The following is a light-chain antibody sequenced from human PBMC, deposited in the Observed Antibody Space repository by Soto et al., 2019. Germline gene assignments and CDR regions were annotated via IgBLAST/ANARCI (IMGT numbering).Light chain of an antibody. CDR1: SSNIGNNN. V-gene: IGLV1-44*01. CDR2: HNT. CDR3: SAYTARSTLV. Sequence: QSVLTQPPSASATPGQRVTISCSGSSSNIGNNNAYWYQHVPGTAPKLIIHHNTLRPSWVPDRFSGSKSGTSASLAISGLQPEDEGDYYCSAYTARSTLVFGGGTKLTVL. J-gene: IGLJ3*02.